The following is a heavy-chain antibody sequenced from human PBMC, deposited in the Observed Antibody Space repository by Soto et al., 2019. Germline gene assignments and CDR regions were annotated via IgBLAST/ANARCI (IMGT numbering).Heavy chain of an antibody. Sequence: PGGSLRLSCAASGFTFSDYYMSWIRQAPGKGLEWVSYISSSGSTIYYADSVKGRFTISRDNAKNSLYLQMNSLRAEDTAVYYCARELILFWPCSGGSCYSYNWFDPWGQGTLVTVSS. J-gene: IGHJ5*02. V-gene: IGHV3-11*01. CDR3: ARELILFWPCSGGSCYSYNWFDP. D-gene: IGHD2-15*01. CDR2: ISSSGSTI. CDR1: GFTFSDYY.